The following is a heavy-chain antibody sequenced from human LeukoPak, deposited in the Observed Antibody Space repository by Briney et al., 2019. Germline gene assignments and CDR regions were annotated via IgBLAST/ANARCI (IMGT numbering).Heavy chain of an antibody. J-gene: IGHJ6*03. Sequence: KPSETLSLTCTVSGGSISSYYWSWIRQPPGKGLEWIGYIYYSGSTNYNPSLKSRVTISVDTSKNQFSLKLSSVTAADTAVYYCARARGGYYYYMDVWGKGTTVTVSS. CDR1: GGSISSYY. D-gene: IGHD3-10*01. CDR2: IYYSGST. CDR3: ARARGGYYYYMDV. V-gene: IGHV4-59*01.